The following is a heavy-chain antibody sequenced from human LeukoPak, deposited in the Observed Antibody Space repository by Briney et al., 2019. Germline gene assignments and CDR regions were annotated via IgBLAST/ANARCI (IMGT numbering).Heavy chain of an antibody. D-gene: IGHD3-9*01. CDR2: ISSSSSYI. V-gene: IGHV3-21*01. Sequence: PGGSLRLSCAASGFTFSSYSMNWVRQAPGKGLEWVSSISSSSSYIYYADSVKGRFTISRDNTKNSLYLQMNSLRAEDTAVYYCARDLRYFDYRPYYFDYWGQGTLVTVSS. CDR1: GFTFSSYS. J-gene: IGHJ4*02. CDR3: ARDLRYFDYRPYYFDY.